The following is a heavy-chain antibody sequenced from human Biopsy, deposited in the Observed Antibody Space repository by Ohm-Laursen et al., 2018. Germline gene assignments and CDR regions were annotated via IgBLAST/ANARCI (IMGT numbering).Heavy chain of an antibody. Sequence: SVKVSCKASSYTFTDYNIHWMRQAPGQGLEWLGYINCKTGATNYAQKFQGTATMARDTSISTAYLALGSLRSADTAIYYCARDPLNGHKHFDYWGQGSLVTVSS. CDR1: SYTFTDYN. J-gene: IGHJ4*02. CDR2: INCKTGAT. D-gene: IGHD2-8*01. CDR3: ARDPLNGHKHFDY. V-gene: IGHV1-2*02.